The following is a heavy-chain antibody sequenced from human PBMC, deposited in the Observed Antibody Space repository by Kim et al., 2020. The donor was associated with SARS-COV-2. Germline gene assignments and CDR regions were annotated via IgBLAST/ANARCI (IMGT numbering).Heavy chain of an antibody. D-gene: IGHD1-26*01. J-gene: IGHJ3*02. Sequence: GGSLRLSCAASGFTFSSYAMHWVRQAPGKGLEWVAVISYDGSNKYYADSVKGRFTISRDNSKNTLYLQMNSLRAEDTAVYDCATPRSGSYYGAFEIWGQGTMVTVSS. V-gene: IGHV3-30-3*01. CDR3: ATPRSGSYYGAFEI. CDR1: GFTFSSYA. CDR2: ISYDGSNK.